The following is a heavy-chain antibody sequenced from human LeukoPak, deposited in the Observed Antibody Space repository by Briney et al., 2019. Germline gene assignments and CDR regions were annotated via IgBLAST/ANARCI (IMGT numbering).Heavy chain of an antibody. Sequence: GGSLRLSCAASGFTVSSNYMSWVRQAPGKGLEWVSVIYSGGSTYYADSVKGRFTISRDNSKNTLFLQMNSLRVEDTAPYYCAKSVAIYFYYGLDVWGQGTTVTVSS. CDR3: AKSVAIYFYYGLDV. CDR2: IYSGGST. CDR1: GFTVSSNY. D-gene: IGHD3-3*01. V-gene: IGHV3-53*01. J-gene: IGHJ6*02.